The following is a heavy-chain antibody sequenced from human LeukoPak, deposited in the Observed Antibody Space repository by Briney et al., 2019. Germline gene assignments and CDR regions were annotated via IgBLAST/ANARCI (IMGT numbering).Heavy chain of an antibody. J-gene: IGHJ4*02. D-gene: IGHD6-13*01. V-gene: IGHV3-43*02. CDR1: GFKFDDYA. CDR2: ITGDGGGT. CDR3: AKDTRDSSGWDY. Sequence: GGSLRLSCAGSGFKFDDYAINWVRQAPGKGLEWVSLITGDGGGTYYADSVEGRFTISRDNSRNSVYLEMNSLRTEDTALYYCAKDTRDSSGWDYWGQGTLVTVSS.